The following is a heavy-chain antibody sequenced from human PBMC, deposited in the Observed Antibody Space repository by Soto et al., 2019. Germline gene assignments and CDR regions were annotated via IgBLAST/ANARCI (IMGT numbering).Heavy chain of an antibody. Sequence: ASVKVSCKASGYTVTGYDINWVRQATGQGLEWMGWMNPNSGNTGYAQKFQGRVTMTRNTSISTAYMELSSLRSEDAAVYYCARGCSSWYYYYGMDVWGKGTMVTVSS. CDR3: ARGCSSWYYYYGMDV. V-gene: IGHV1-8*01. J-gene: IGHJ6*04. CDR1: GYTVTGYD. CDR2: MNPNSGNT. D-gene: IGHD6-13*01.